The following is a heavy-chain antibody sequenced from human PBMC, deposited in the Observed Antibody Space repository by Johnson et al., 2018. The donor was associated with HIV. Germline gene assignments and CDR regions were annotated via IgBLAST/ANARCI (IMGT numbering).Heavy chain of an antibody. V-gene: IGHV3-33*01. CDR1: GFTFSSYG. J-gene: IGHJ3*02. CDR2: IWYDGSNK. Sequence: QVQLVESGGGVVQPGRSLRLSCAASGFTFSSYGMHWVRQAPGKGLEWVAVIWYDGSNKYYADSVKGRFTISRDNSKNTLYLQMNSLRAEDTAVYYCARGSQWLRWWVGAFDIWGQGTMVTVSS. D-gene: IGHD5-12*01. CDR3: ARGSQWLRWWVGAFDI.